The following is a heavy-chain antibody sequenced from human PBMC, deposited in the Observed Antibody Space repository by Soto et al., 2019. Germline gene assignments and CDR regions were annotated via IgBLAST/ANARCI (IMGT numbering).Heavy chain of an antibody. CDR1: GFTFSTYW. J-gene: IGHJ6*02. V-gene: IGHV3-74*01. Sequence: EVQVVESGGDSVQPGGSLRLSCAASGFTFSTYWMHWVSQAPGKGLVWVSRISGDGSRTNYADSVEGRFTISRDNAKNTLYLQMNRLRAEDTAVYYCARGLSGYYGMEVWGQGNTVSV. CDR3: ARGLSGYYGMEV. CDR2: ISGDGSRT. D-gene: IGHD1-26*01.